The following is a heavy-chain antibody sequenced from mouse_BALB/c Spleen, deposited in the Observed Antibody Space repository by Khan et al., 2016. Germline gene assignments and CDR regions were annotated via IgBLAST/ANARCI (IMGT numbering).Heavy chain of an antibody. V-gene: IGHV3-2*02. D-gene: IGHD2-14*01. CDR1: GYSITSDYA. CDR3: ARGGTTGSMDY. J-gene: IGHJ4*01. CDR2: ISYSGST. Sequence: ESGPGLVKPSQSLSLTCTVTGYSITSDYAWNWIRQFPGNKLEWMGYISYSGSTSYNPSLKSRISITRDTSKNQFFLQLNSVTTEDTATYYCARGGTTGSMDYWGQGTSVTVSS.